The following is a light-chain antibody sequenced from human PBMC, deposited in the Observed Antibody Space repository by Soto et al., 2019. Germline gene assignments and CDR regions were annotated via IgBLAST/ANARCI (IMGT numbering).Light chain of an antibody. CDR2: SAS. J-gene: IGKJ2*01. Sequence: EFVLTQSPGTLSLSPGERATLSCRASQSVSGTYLAWYQQKPGQAPRLLINSASTRATGIPDRFSGSGSGTDFTLTISRLEPEDFAVYYCQQYGSSFRYTFGQGTKLQIK. CDR3: QQYGSSFRYT. CDR1: QSVSGTY. V-gene: IGKV3-20*01.